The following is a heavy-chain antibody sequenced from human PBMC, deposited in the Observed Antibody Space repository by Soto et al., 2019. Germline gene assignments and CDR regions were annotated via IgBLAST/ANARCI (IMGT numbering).Heavy chain of an antibody. V-gene: IGHV1-18*04. CDR3: ARDLGTNPYYFDY. CDR2: ISAYNDNT. CDR1: GYPFTSYG. J-gene: IGHJ4*02. Sequence: ASVKVSCKASGYPFTSYGINWVRQAPGQGLEWMGWISAYNDNTKYAQKFQGRVTVTTDTSTSTAYMQLRSLRSDDTAVYYCARDLGTNPYYFDYWGQGTLVTAPQ.